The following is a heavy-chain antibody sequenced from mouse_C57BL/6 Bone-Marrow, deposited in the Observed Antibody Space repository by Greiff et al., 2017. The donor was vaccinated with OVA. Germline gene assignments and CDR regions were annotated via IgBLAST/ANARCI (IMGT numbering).Heavy chain of an antibody. CDR1: GYTFTSYW. V-gene: IGHV1-55*01. Sequence: QVQLQQPGAELVKPGASVKMSCKASGYTFTSYWLTWVKQRPGQGLEWIGDIYPGSGSTNYNEKFKSKATLTVDTSSSTAYMQLSSLTSEDSAVYYCARGGYGSSYGYWYFDVWGTGTTVTVSS. CDR2: IYPGSGST. J-gene: IGHJ1*03. CDR3: ARGGYGSSYGYWYFDV. D-gene: IGHD1-1*01.